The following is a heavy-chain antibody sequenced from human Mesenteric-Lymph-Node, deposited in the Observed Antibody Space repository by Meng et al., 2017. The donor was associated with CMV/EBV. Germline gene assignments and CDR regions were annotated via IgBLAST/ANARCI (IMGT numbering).Heavy chain of an antibody. CDR1: ISGGDYY. J-gene: IGHJ5*02. CDR2: IYDSGTT. CDR3: AREAAIFAVPPGMNWFDP. D-gene: IGHD3-3*01. V-gene: IGHV4-30-4*08. Sequence: ISGGDYYWSWIRQSPGKGLEWIGYIYDSGTTYYNPSLKSRVTMSVDTSKNHFSLKLSSVTAADTAVYHCAREAAIFAVPPGMNWFDPWGQGTLVTVSS.